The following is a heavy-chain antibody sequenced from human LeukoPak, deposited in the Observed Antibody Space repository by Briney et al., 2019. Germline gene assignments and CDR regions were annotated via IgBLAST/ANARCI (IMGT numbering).Heavy chain of an antibody. V-gene: IGHV4-4*07. CDR1: GGSISSYY. CDR2: IYTSGST. J-gene: IGHJ4*02. D-gene: IGHD3-10*01. Sequence: SETLSLTCTVSGGSISSYYWSWIRQPARKGLEWIGRIYTSGSTNYNPSLKSRVTMSVDTSKNQFSLKLSSVTAAATAVYYCATSSGGTMVRGVIGWYFDYWGQGTLVTVSS. CDR3: ATSSGGTMVRGVIGWYFDY.